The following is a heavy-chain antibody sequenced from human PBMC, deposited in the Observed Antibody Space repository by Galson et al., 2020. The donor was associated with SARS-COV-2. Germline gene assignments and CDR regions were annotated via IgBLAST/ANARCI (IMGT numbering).Heavy chain of an antibody. CDR3: ARREVPGDYVKF. V-gene: IGHV3-11*01. CDR2: IDSSGFTV. J-gene: IGHJ4*02. Sequence: GESLKISCAASGFMFSDFYMTWIRQAPGKGLEWLAYIDSSGFTVHYAGSVKGRLSLSRDNAKNSVYLEMNSLRADDTALYYCARREVPGDYVKFWGQGTLVIVSS. D-gene: IGHD4-17*01. CDR1: GFMFSDFY.